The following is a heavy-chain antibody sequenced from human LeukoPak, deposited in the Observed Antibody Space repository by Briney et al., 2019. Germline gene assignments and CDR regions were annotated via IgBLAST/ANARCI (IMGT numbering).Heavy chain of an antibody. CDR1: GGSISSDY. D-gene: IGHD2-21*02. V-gene: IGHV4-59*08. J-gene: IGHJ4*02. Sequence: SETLSLTCTVAGGSISSDYWSWIRQPPGKLLEWIGYIHYSGTTNYNPSLKSRVTISVDTSKNQFSLKLSSVTAADTALYYCAALRGASTAVFDSWGQGTLVTVSA. CDR2: IHYSGTT. CDR3: AALRGASTAVFDS.